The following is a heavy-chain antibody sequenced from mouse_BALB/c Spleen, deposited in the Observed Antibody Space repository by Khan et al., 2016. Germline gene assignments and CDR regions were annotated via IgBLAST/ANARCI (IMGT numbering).Heavy chain of an antibody. CDR3: ASDYDAMDY. J-gene: IGHJ4*01. V-gene: IGHV3-2*02. CDR1: GYSITSDYA. CDR2: ISYSGST. Sequence: EVQLQESGPGLVKPSQSLSLTCTVTGYSITSDYAWNWIRQFPGNKLEWMGYISYSGSTSYNPSLKSRISITRDTSKNQFFLQLNSVTTEDTATYYCASDYDAMDYWGQGTSVTVSS.